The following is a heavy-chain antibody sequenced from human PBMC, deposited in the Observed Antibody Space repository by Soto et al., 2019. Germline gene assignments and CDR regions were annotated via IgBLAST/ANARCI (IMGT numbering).Heavy chain of an antibody. V-gene: IGHV1-18*04. Sequence: GASVKVSCKTSGYTFTSYGISWARQAPGQGLEWMGWISAYNGNTNYAQKIQDRVTMTTDTSTSTAYMELRSLRSDDTAVYYCARDQYFYETSGYTLIDYWGQGTLVTVSS. CDR2: ISAYNGNT. D-gene: IGHD3-22*01. CDR3: ARDQYFYETSGYTLIDY. J-gene: IGHJ4*02. CDR1: GYTFTSYG.